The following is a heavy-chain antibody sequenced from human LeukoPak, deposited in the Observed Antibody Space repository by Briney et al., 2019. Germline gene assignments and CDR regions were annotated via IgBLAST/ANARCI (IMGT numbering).Heavy chain of an antibody. V-gene: IGHV4-59*01. J-gene: IGHJ4*02. D-gene: IGHD4-17*01. CDR1: GGSISSYY. Sequence: SETLSLTCTVSGGSISSYYWSWIRQPPGKGLEWIGYIYYSGSSTYDPSLKSRVTISLDTSKSQFSLKLNSLTAADTAVYYCARFDDFGDRFDYWGQGTLVTVSS. CDR2: IYYSGSS. CDR3: ARFDDFGDRFDY.